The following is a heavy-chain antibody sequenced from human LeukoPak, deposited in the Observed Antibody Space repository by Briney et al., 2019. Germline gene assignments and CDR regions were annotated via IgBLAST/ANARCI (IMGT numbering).Heavy chain of an antibody. CDR2: IYSGGST. J-gene: IGHJ4*02. CDR1: GFTFSSYA. V-gene: IGHV3-66*01. Sequence: GGSLRLSCAASGFTFSSYAMSWVRQAPGKGLEWVSVIYSGGSTYYADSVKGRFTISRDNSKNTLYLQMNSLRAEDTAVYYCARDGQYSSSWYGVDYFDYWGQGTLVTVSS. D-gene: IGHD6-13*01. CDR3: ARDGQYSSSWYGVDYFDY.